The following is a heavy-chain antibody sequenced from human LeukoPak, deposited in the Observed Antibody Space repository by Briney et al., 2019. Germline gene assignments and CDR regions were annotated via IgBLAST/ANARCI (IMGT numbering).Heavy chain of an antibody. D-gene: IGHD2-8*01. V-gene: IGHV7-4-1*02. CDR2: INTNTGNP. Sequence: GASVKVSCKASGYTFRSYAMNWVRQAPGQGLEWMGWINTNTGNPTYAQGFTGRFVFSLDTSVSAAYMQISSLKAEDTAVYYCARGLTVYAIDYWGLGTLVTVSS. J-gene: IGHJ4*02. CDR1: GYTFRSYA. CDR3: ARGLTVYAIDY.